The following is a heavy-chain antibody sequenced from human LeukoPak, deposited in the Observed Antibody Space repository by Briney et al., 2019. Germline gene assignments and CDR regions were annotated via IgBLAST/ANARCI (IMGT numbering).Heavy chain of an antibody. CDR1: GYSISSGYY. CDR2: IYHSEST. V-gene: IGHV4-38-2*02. D-gene: IGHD5-18*01. CDR3: AREFYSYYAFDI. Sequence: PSETLSLTCTISGYSISSGYYWGWIRQPPGKGLEWIGSIYHSESTYYNPSLKSQVTISIDTSKNQFSLKLSSVTAADTAVYYCAREFYSYYAFDIWGQGTMVTVFS. J-gene: IGHJ3*02.